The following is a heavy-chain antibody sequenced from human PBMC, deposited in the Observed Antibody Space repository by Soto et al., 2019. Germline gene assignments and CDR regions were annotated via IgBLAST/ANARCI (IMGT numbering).Heavy chain of an antibody. D-gene: IGHD3-10*01. CDR1: GGSISSYY. CDR2: IYYSGST. V-gene: IGHV4-59*12. J-gene: IGHJ4*02. Sequence: PSETLSLTCTVSGGSISSYYWSWIRQPPGKGLEWIGYIYYSGSTNYNPSLKSRVTISVDTSKNQFSLKLSSVTAADTAVYYCARGTMVRGVTHWGQGTLVTVSS. CDR3: ARGTMVRGVTH.